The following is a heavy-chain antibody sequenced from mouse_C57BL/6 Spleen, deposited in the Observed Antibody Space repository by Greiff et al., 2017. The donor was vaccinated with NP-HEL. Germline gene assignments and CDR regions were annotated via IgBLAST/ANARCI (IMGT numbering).Heavy chain of an antibody. Sequence: QVQLKESGPELVKPGASVKLSCTASGYTFTSYDINWVKQRPGQGLEWIGWIYPRDGSTTYNEKFKGKATLTVDTSSSTAYMELHSLTSEDSAVYFCARSGTEFAYWGQGTLVTVSA. V-gene: IGHV1-85*01. CDR2: IYPRDGST. CDR3: ARSGTEFAY. D-gene: IGHD3-3*01. CDR1: GYTFTSYD. J-gene: IGHJ3*01.